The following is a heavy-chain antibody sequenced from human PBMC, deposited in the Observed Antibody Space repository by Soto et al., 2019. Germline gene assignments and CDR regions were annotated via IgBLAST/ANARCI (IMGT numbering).Heavy chain of an antibody. CDR3: ARDQHYYYDSSGFGSDAFDI. J-gene: IGHJ3*02. Sequence: SETLSLTCAVYGGSFSGYYWSWIRQPPGKGLEWIGEINHSGSTNYNPSLKSRVTISVDTSKNQFSLKLSSVTAADTAVYYCARDQHYYYDSSGFGSDAFDIWGQGTMVTVSS. CDR1: GGSFSGYY. CDR2: INHSGST. V-gene: IGHV4-34*01. D-gene: IGHD3-22*01.